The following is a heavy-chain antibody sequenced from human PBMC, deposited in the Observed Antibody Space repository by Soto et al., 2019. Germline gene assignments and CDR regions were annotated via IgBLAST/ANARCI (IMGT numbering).Heavy chain of an antibody. Sequence: QVHLVQSGGEVRKPGASVKVSCKASGYTFINFGITWMRQATGQGLEWMGWTSAYDGSTNYAQTLTGRVTMTTDTSSSTASMELRRLRSDDTSVYYCAVDSDRYNWNDTWDYWGQGTLVTVSS. CDR1: GYTFINFG. J-gene: IGHJ4*02. CDR2: TSAYDGST. V-gene: IGHV1-18*01. CDR3: AVDSDRYNWNDTWDY. D-gene: IGHD1-1*01.